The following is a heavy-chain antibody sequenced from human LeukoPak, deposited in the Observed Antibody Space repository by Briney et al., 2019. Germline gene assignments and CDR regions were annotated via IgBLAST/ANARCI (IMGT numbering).Heavy chain of an antibody. V-gene: IGHV3-21*01. CDR1: GGSFSGYY. D-gene: IGHD2-15*01. CDR3: ARDEWGYCSGGSCYSAWFDP. CDR2: ISSSSSYI. J-gene: IGHJ5*02. Sequence: ETLSLTCAVYGGSFSGYYWSWVRQAPGKGLEWVSSISSSSSYIYYADSVKGRFTISRDNAKNSLYLQMNSLRAEDTAVYYCARDEWGYCSGGSCYSAWFDPWGQGTLVTVSS.